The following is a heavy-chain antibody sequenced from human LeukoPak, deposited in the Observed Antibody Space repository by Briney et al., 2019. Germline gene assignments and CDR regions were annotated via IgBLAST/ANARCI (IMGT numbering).Heavy chain of an antibody. CDR3: ARGWMRVGELYPTWFDP. J-gene: IGHJ5*02. CDR1: GGSISSSSYY. CDR2: IYYSGST. D-gene: IGHD3-10*01. V-gene: IGHV4-39*07. Sequence: PSETLSLTCTVSGGSISSSSYYWGWIRQPPGKGLEWIGSIYYSGSTNYNPSFKSRVTISVDTSKKQFSLKLNSVTAADTAVYYCARGWMRVGELYPTWFDPWGQGTLVTVSS.